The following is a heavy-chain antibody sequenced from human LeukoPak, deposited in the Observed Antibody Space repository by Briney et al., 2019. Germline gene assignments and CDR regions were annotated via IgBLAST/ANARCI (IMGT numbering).Heavy chain of an antibody. CDR1: GFTFSSHN. J-gene: IGHJ4*02. CDR2: ISSGGTYI. V-gene: IGHV3-21*01. CDR3: ARDLGSYDFHY. D-gene: IGHD3-10*01. Sequence: PGESLRLSCAASGFTFSSHNMNWDRQAPGKGLEWVSSISSGGTYIYYADSVKGRFTSSRDSAKTSLYLQMTSLRADDTAVYYCARDLGSYDFHYWGQGTLVTVSS.